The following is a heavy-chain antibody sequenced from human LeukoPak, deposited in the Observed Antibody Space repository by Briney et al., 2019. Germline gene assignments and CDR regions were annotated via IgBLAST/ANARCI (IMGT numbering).Heavy chain of an antibody. Sequence: GGSLRLSCAASGFTFSGYWMTWVRQAPGKGLEWVANIKQDGSEKYYVDSVRGRFTISRDNTEHSLYPQMNSLRAEDTAVYYCARMSSSSWYVCDYWGQGTLVTVSS. V-gene: IGHV3-7*01. D-gene: IGHD6-13*01. J-gene: IGHJ4*02. CDR2: IKQDGSEK. CDR3: ARMSSSSWYVCDY. CDR1: GFTFSGYW.